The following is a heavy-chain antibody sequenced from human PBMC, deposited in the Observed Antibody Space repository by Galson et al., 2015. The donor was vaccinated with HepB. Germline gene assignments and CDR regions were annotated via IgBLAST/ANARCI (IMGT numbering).Heavy chain of an antibody. CDR2: INPSGGST. Sequence: SVKVSCKASGYTFTSYYMHWARQAPGQGLEWMGIINPSGGSTSYAQKFQGRVTMTRDTSTSTVYMELSSLRSEDTAVYYCARHVGYCSVTSCFSAFDVWGQGTMVTVSS. CDR3: ARHVGYCSVTSCFSAFDV. J-gene: IGHJ3*01. D-gene: IGHD2-2*03. CDR1: GYTFTSYY. V-gene: IGHV1-46*01.